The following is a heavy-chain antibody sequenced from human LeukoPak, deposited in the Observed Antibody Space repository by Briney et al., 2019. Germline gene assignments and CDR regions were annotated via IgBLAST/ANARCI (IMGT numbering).Heavy chain of an antibody. CDR3: AIDPVGAKINDC. CDR1: GGSISSSNW. Sequence: PSETLSLTCAVSGGSISSSNWWTWVRQPPGKGLEWIGEIYHSGSTNYNPSLKSRVTISVDKSKDQFSLQLSSVTAADTAVYYCAIDPVGAKINDCWGQGTLVTVSS. V-gene: IGHV4-4*02. CDR2: IYHSGST. J-gene: IGHJ4*02. D-gene: IGHD1-26*01.